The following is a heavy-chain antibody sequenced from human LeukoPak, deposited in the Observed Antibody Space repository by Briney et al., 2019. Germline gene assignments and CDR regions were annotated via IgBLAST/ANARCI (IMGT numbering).Heavy chain of an antibody. V-gene: IGHV1-2*02. Sequence: ASVKVSCKASGYIFTGYYMHWVRQAPGQGLEWMGWINPNSRVTNYAQKFQGRVTMTRDTSISTAYMELSRLRSDDTAVYYCARACGTTVTTFFDYWGQGTLVTVSS. CDR1: GYIFTGYY. D-gene: IGHD4-17*01. CDR3: ARACGTTVTTFFDY. CDR2: INPNSRVT. J-gene: IGHJ4*02.